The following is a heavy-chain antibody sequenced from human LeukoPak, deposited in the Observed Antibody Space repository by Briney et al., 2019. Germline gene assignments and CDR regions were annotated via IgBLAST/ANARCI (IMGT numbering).Heavy chain of an antibody. D-gene: IGHD2-2*02. V-gene: IGHV1-18*01. CDR3: ARICSSTSCYTDHWFDP. J-gene: IGHJ5*02. Sequence: ASVKVSCKASGYTFTSYGISWVRQAPGQGLEWMGWISAYNGNTNYAQKLQGRVTMTTDTSTSTAYMELRSLRSDDTAVYYCARICSSTSCYTDHWFDPWGQGTLVTVSS. CDR2: ISAYNGNT. CDR1: GYTFTSYG.